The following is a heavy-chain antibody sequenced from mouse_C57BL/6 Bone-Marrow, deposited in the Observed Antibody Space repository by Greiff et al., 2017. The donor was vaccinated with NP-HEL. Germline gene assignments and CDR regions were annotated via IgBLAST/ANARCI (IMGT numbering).Heavy chain of an antibody. Sequence: QVQLQQSGAELARPGASVKLSCKASGYTFTSYGISWVKQRTGQGLEWIGEIYPRSGNTYYNEKFKGKATLTADKSSRTAYMGLRSLTSEDAAVDFGATTGYYYAMDYWGQGTSVTVSS. J-gene: IGHJ4*01. CDR2: IYPRSGNT. CDR3: ATTGYYYAMDY. CDR1: GYTFTSYG. V-gene: IGHV1-81*01. D-gene: IGHD3-2*01.